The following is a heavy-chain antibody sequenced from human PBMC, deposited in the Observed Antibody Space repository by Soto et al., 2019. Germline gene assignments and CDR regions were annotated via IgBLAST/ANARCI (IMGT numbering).Heavy chain of an antibody. V-gene: IGHV1-18*01. Sequence: ASLTVSCKASGYTVTSYGIIWVRQAPVQVLEWMGWISAYNGNTNYAQKLQGRVTMTTDTSTSTAYMELRSLRSDDTAVYYCARDSKYYDFWRIGYYYYGMDVWGQGPTVTLSS. CDR3: ARDSKYYDFWRIGYYYYGMDV. CDR2: ISAYNGNT. J-gene: IGHJ6*02. D-gene: IGHD3-3*01. CDR1: GYTVTSYG.